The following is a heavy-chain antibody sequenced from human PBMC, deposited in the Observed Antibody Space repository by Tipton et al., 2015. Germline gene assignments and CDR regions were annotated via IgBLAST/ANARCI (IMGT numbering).Heavy chain of an antibody. J-gene: IGHJ4*02. D-gene: IGHD4-23*01. Sequence: TLSLTCTVSGGSISRYYWSWIRQPPGKELEWIGYIQYSGSTNYNPSLKSRVTISVGTSKTQFSLKMSSVTASDTAVYYCARARGRHGGLFDSWGQGILVTVSS. CDR2: IQYSGST. V-gene: IGHV4-59*01. CDR1: GGSISRYY. CDR3: ARARGRHGGLFDS.